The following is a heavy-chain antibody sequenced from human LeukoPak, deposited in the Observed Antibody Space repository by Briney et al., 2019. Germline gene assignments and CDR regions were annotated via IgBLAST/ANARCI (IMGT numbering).Heavy chain of an antibody. D-gene: IGHD3-22*01. CDR3: ARHVRVYYYDSNGAFDI. Sequence: KPSETLSLTCTVSGGSISSYYWSWIRQPPGKGLEWIGYIYYSGSTNYNPSLKSRVTISVDTSKNQFSLKLSSVTAADTAVYYCARHVRVYYYDSNGAFDIWGQGTMVTVSS. J-gene: IGHJ3*02. CDR1: GGSISSYY. V-gene: IGHV4-59*08. CDR2: IYYSGST.